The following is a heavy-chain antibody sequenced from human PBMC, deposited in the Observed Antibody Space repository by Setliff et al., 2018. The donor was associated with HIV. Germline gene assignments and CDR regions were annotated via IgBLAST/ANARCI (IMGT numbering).Heavy chain of an antibody. CDR2: ITHSGRT. CDR1: GGSFSDYY. J-gene: IGHJ6*03. Sequence: SETLSLTCAVYGGSFSDYYWTWIRQPPGKGLEWIGEITHSGRTNFRPSLRSRVTMSRDTSKNQFSLKLSSVTAADTAVYYCARATATYWYSIPRDYIYHMDVWGEGTTVTVSS. D-gene: IGHD2-8*02. CDR3: ARATATYWYSIPRDYIYHMDV. V-gene: IGHV4-34*01.